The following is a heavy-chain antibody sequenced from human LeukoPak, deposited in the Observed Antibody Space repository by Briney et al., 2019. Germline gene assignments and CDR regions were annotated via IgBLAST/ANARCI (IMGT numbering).Heavy chain of an antibody. Sequence: RSGGSLRLSCAASGFTFDDYAMHWVRRAPGKGLEWVSLISWDGGSTYYADSVKGRFTISRDNSKNSLYLQMNSLRAEDTALYYCAKNKGAGDGYHFDYWGQGTLVTVSS. V-gene: IGHV3-43D*03. CDR2: ISWDGGST. CDR3: AKNKGAGDGYHFDY. CDR1: GFTFDDYA. D-gene: IGHD5-24*01. J-gene: IGHJ4*02.